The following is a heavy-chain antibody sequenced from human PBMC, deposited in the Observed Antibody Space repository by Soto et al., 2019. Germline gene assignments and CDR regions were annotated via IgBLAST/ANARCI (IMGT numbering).Heavy chain of an antibody. V-gene: IGHV4-34*01. CDR3: ARFAEASSDIVLMVYAIFGAFDI. J-gene: IGHJ3*02. CDR2: INHSGST. Sequence: SETLSLTCAVYGGSFSGYYWSWIRQPPGKGLEWIGEINHSGSTNYNPSLKSRVTISVDTSKNQFSLKLSSVTAADTAVYYCARFAEASSDIVLMVYAIFGAFDIWGQGTMVTVSS. CDR1: GGSFSGYY. D-gene: IGHD2-8*01.